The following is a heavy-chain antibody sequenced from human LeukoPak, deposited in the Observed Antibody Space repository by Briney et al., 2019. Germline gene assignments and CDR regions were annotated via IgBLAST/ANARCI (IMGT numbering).Heavy chain of an antibody. J-gene: IGHJ4*02. CDR2: LSFDGAHK. D-gene: IGHD3-10*01. CDR1: GFTFRHYA. V-gene: IGHV3-30*04. CDR3: VRARAGGLDY. Sequence: ERSLRLSCAASGFTFRHYAVHWVRQAPGRGLEWVAVLSFDGAHKYYAESVKGRFTISRDNSNNTLLLQMDSLRIEDTALYYCVRARAGGLDYWGQGTLVTVSS.